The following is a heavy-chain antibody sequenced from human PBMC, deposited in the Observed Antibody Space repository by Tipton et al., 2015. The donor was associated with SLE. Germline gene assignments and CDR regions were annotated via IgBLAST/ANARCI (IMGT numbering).Heavy chain of an antibody. V-gene: IGHV4-61*02. CDR3: ARAPYDTSSRGAFDI. CDR1: GASITSGNYY. J-gene: IGHJ3*02. CDR2: VYTNGDT. D-gene: IGHD3-16*01. Sequence: TLSLTCTVSGASITSGNYYWSWIRQPAGKGLEWIGRVYTNGDTNYNPSLTSRVTMSIDTSKNQYSVKLDSVTVADTALYYCARAPYDTSSRGAFDIWGQGTMVTVSS.